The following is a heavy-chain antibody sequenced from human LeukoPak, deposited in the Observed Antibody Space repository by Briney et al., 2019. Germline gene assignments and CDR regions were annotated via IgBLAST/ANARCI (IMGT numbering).Heavy chain of an antibody. J-gene: IGHJ4*02. CDR3: ARIPGDRPDD. CDR1: GASITSYY. CDR2: MYFGERT. D-gene: IGHD7-27*01. V-gene: IGHV4-59*01. Sequence: PETLSLTCTVSGASITSYYWTWIRQPPGKGLEWVGYMYFGERTNYNPSLKSRATISIDTSKKQFSLKLKSVTAADTAVYYCARIPGDRPDDWGQGTLVTVS.